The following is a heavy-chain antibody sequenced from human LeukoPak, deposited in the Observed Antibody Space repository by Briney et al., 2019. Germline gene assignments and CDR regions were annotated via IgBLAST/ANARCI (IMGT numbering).Heavy chain of an antibody. V-gene: IGHV1-69*04. CDR2: IIPILGIA. Sequence: ASVKVSCKASGGTFSSYAISWVRQAPGQGLEWMGRIIPILGIANYAQKFQGRVTITADKSTSTAYMELSSLRSEDTAVYYCAKDAVFDGVRYFDWLSVPDYWGQGTLVTVSS. D-gene: IGHD3-9*01. CDR3: AKDAVFDGVRYFDWLSVPDY. CDR1: GGTFSSYA. J-gene: IGHJ4*02.